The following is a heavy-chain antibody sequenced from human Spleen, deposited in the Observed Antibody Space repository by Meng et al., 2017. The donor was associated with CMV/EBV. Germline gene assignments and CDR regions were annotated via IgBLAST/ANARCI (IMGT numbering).Heavy chain of an antibody. V-gene: IGHV4-39*01. CDR3: ARSRVDYDSWSGYYTPFNY. CDR2: IYYSGST. CDR1: GGSISSSSYY. J-gene: IGHJ4*02. D-gene: IGHD3-3*01. Sequence: SETLSLTCSVSGGSISSSSYYWGWIRQPPGQGLKWIGSIYYSGSTYYNPSLKSRVTISVDTSKNQFSLKLSSVTAADTAVYYCARSRVDYDSWSGYYTPFNYWGQGTLVTVSS.